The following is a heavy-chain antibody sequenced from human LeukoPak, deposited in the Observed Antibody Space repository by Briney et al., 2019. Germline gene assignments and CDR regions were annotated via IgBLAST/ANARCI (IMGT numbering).Heavy chain of an antibody. Sequence: SETLSLTCTVSGGCMSPYHWSWIRQPPGKGLEWTGYIYYSGSTNYNPSLKSRVTISVDTSKNQFSLKLSSVTAADTAMYYCARAVSGRFDYWGQGTLVTVSS. CDR1: GGCMSPYH. V-gene: IGHV4-59*08. D-gene: IGHD6-19*01. CDR3: ARAVSGRFDY. J-gene: IGHJ4*02. CDR2: IYYSGST.